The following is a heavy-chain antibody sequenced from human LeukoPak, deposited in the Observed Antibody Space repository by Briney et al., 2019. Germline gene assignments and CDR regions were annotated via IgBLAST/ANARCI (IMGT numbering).Heavy chain of an antibody. D-gene: IGHD3-22*01. J-gene: IGHJ4*02. V-gene: IGHV3-66*04. CDR1: GFTFSSYA. Sequence: QSGGSLRLSCAASGFTFSSYAMHWVRQAPGKGLEWVSVIYSGGSTYYADSVKGRFTISRDNSKNTLYLQMNSLRAEDTAVYYCARQGRDYYDSTGYFDYWGQGTLVTVSS. CDR2: IYSGGST. CDR3: ARQGRDYYDSTGYFDY.